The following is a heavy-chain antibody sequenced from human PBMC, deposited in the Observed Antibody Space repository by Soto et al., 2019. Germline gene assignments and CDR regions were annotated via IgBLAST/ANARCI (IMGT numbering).Heavy chain of an antibody. CDR2: INSDGSST. CDR3: PRKKQLHGYYIDLVGHYMAV. Sequence: HPGGSLRLCCAASGFTFSSYWMHWVRQAPGKGLVWVSRINSDGSSTSYADSVKGRFTISRDNAKNTLYLQMNSLRAEDTAVYYCPRKKQLHGYYIDLVGHYMAVCVKGNTVSASS. CDR1: GFTFSSYW. D-gene: IGHD3-3*01. V-gene: IGHV3-74*01. J-gene: IGHJ6*03.